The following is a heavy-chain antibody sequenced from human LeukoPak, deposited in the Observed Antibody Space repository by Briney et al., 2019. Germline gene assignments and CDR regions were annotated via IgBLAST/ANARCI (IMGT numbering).Heavy chain of an antibody. V-gene: IGHV1-18*04. CDR3: ARDYGILTGYYFWFDY. D-gene: IGHD3-9*01. CDR1: GYTFTSYG. J-gene: IGHJ4*02. Sequence: ASVKVSCKASGYTFTSYGISWVRQAPGQGLEWMGWISAYNGNTNYAQKLQGRVTMTTDTSTSTAYMELRSLRSDDTAVYYCARDYGILTGYYFWFDYWGQGTLVTVSS. CDR2: ISAYNGNT.